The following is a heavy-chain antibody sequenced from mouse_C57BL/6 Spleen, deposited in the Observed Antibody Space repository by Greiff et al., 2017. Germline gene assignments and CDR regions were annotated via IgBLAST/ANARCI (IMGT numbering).Heavy chain of an antibody. Sequence: VQLKQSGPELVKPGASVKIPCKASGYTFTDYNMDWVKQSHGKSLEWIGDINPNNGGTIYNQKFKGKATLTVDKSSSTAYMELRSLTSEDTAVYYCARRDDWYFDVWGTGTTVTVSS. D-gene: IGHD3-3*01. V-gene: IGHV1-18*01. J-gene: IGHJ1*03. CDR2: INPNNGGT. CDR1: GYTFTDYN. CDR3: ARRDDWYFDV.